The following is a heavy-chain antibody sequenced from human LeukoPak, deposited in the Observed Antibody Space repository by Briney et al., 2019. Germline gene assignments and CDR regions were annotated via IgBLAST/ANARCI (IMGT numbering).Heavy chain of an antibody. D-gene: IGHD2-21*02. J-gene: IGHJ5*02. Sequence: SETLSLTCTVSGGSISSSSYCWGWIRQPPGKGLEWIGSIYYSGSTYYNPSLKSRVTISVDTSKNQFSLKLSSVTAADTAVYYCARHQADYNWFDPWGQGTLVTVSS. CDR2: IYYSGST. CDR3: ARHQADYNWFDP. CDR1: GGSISSSSYC. V-gene: IGHV4-39*01.